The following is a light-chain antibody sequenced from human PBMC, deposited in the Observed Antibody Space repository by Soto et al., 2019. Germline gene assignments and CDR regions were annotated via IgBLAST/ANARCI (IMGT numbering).Light chain of an antibody. CDR1: SSDIGGYNF. CDR3: SSYTSTSPLAV. V-gene: IGLV2-14*03. CDR2: GVT. Sequence: QSVLAQPASLSVSPGQSITISCTGTSSDIGGYNFVSWYQHYPGKAPQLMIYGVTNRPSGVSHRFSGSKSGNTASLTISGLQAEDEADYYCSSYTSTSPLAVFGPGTQLTVL. J-gene: IGLJ1*01.